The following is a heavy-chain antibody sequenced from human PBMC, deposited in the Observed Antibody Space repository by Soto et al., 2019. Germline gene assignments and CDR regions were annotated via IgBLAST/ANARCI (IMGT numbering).Heavy chain of an antibody. CDR2: ISSSTGYT. J-gene: IGHJ4*02. CDR3: ARDTYYYDSSGYTH. V-gene: IGHV3-11*06. CDR1: GFTFSDYY. Sequence: LRLSCAASGFTFSDYYMSWIRQAPGKGLEWVSYISSSTGYTNYADSVKGRFTISRDNAKNSLYLQMNSLRAEDTAVYYCARDTYYYDSSGYTHWGQGTMVTVYS. D-gene: IGHD3-22*01.